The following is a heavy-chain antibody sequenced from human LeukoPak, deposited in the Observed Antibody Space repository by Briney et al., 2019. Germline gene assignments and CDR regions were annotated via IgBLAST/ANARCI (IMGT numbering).Heavy chain of an antibody. CDR1: GGSISSGSYY. Sequence: SQTLSLTCTVSGGSISSGSYYWSWIRQPAGKGLEWIGRIYTSGSTNYNPSLKSRVTISVDTSKNQFSLKLSSVTAADTAVYYCARDRYSYGRTGFDYWGQGTLVTVSS. CDR2: IYTSGST. CDR3: ARDRYSYGRTGFDY. D-gene: IGHD5-18*01. V-gene: IGHV4-61*02. J-gene: IGHJ4*02.